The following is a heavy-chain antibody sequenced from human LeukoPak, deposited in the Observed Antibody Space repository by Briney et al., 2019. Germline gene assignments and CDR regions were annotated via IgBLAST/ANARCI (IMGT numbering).Heavy chain of an antibody. J-gene: IGHJ4*02. V-gene: IGHV3-23*01. Sequence: GGSLRLSCAASGFTFYDYGMSWVRQAPGKGLEWVSAISGSGGSTYYADSVKGRFTISRDNSKNTLYLQMNSLRAEDTAVYYCANYYPPVDYWGQGTLVTVSS. D-gene: IGHD3-22*01. CDR3: ANYYPPVDY. CDR2: ISGSGGST. CDR1: GFTFYDYG.